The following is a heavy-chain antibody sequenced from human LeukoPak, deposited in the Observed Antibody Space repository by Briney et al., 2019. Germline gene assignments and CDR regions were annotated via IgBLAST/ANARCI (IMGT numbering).Heavy chain of an antibody. Sequence: PGGSLRLSCAASGFTFSSYSMNWVRQAPGKGLERVSYISSSSSTIYYADSVKGRFTISRDNAKNSLYLQMNSLRAEDTAVYYCARAFLLGDAFDIWGQGTMVTVSS. CDR3: ARAFLLGDAFDI. J-gene: IGHJ3*02. CDR2: ISSSSSTI. V-gene: IGHV3-48*01. CDR1: GFTFSSYS. D-gene: IGHD2-15*01.